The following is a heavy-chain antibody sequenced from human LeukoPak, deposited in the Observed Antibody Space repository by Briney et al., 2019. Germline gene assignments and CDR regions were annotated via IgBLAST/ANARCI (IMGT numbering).Heavy chain of an antibody. J-gene: IGHJ4*02. V-gene: IGHV3-7*01. CDR2: IKQDGREE. Sequence: GGSLRLSCAASGFTFSTYWMTWVRQAPGKGLEWVANIKQDGREEYYVGSVEGRFTISRDNGKNSLYLQMNSLRVEDTAVYYCARDKLGHHYWGQGTLVTVSP. CDR3: ARDKLGHHY. CDR1: GFTFSTYW.